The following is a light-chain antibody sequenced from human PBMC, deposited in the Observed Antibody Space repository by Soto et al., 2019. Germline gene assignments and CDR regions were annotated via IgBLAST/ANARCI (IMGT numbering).Light chain of an antibody. J-gene: IGKJ1*01. Sequence: DIQMTQSPSTLSAYVGDRVTITCRASQSINTWLAWYQLKPGRAPKLLISKASTLESGVSSRFSGSGSGTEFTLTISSLQPDDFATYYCQQYQTYSQFGQGTKVDIK. CDR2: KAS. CDR3: QQYQTYSQ. CDR1: QSINTW. V-gene: IGKV1-5*03.